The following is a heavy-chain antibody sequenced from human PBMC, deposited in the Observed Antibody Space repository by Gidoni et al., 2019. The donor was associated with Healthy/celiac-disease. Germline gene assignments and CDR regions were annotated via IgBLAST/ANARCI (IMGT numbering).Heavy chain of an antibody. CDR2: IIPIFGTA. D-gene: IGHD3-22*01. V-gene: IGHV1-69*01. CDR1: GGTFSSYA. CDR3: ARARYYYDSSGYYYHSFDY. J-gene: IGHJ4*02. Sequence: QVQLVQSGAEVKKPGSSVKVSCKASGGTFSSYAISWVRQAPGQGLEWMGGIIPIFGTANYAQKFQGRVTITADESTSTAYMELSSLRSEDTAVYYCARARYYYDSSGYYYHSFDYWGQGTLVTVSS.